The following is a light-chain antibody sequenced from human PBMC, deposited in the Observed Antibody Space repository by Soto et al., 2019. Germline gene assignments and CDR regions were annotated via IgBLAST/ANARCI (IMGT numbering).Light chain of an antibody. CDR2: EVN. CDR3: TSYVGSNNSVV. V-gene: IGLV2-8*01. Sequence: QSVLTQPPSASGSPGQSVTISCTGTSSDVDFHNYVSWYQQHPGKAPTLMIYEVNKWPSGVPDRFSGSNSANTASLTVSGLQPDDEADYYCTSYVGSNNSVVFGGGTKLTVL. CDR1: SSDVDFHNY. J-gene: IGLJ2*01.